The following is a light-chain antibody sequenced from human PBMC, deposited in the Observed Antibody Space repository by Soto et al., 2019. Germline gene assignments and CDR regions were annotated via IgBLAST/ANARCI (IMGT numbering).Light chain of an antibody. CDR1: SSDVGGYKY. V-gene: IGLV2-14*01. CDR2: EVS. Sequence: QSALTQPASVSGSPGQSITISCTGTSSDVGGYKYVSWYQQHPGKAPKLMIYEVSNRPSGVSTRFSGSQSGNTASLTISGLQAEDEADYYCSSYTSSSTKLFGGGTKLTVL. CDR3: SSYTSSSTKL. J-gene: IGLJ3*02.